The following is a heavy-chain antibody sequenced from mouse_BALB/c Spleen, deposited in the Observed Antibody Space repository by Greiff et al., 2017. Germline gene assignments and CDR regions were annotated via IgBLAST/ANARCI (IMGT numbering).Heavy chain of an antibody. CDR3: TRGAYYRYDDWYFDV. CDR2: INPSNGGT. Sequence: QVQLQQSGAELVKPGASVKLSCKASGYTFTSYYMYWVKQRPGQGLEWIGEINPSNGGTNFNEKFKSKATLTVDKSSSTAYMQLSSLTSEDSAVYYCTRGAYYRYDDWYFDVWGAGTTVTVSS. CDR1: GYTFTSYY. J-gene: IGHJ1*01. V-gene: IGHV1S81*02. D-gene: IGHD2-14*01.